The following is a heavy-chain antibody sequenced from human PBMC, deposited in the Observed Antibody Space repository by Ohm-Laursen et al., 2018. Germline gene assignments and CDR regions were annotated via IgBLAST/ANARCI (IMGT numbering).Heavy chain of an antibody. CDR2: IWYNGSNK. J-gene: IGHJ4*02. V-gene: IGHV3-33*01. CDR3: ARDDDVDVVATNQPPDY. D-gene: IGHD5-12*01. Sequence: SLRLSCAASGFTFSSYGMHWVRQAPGKGLERVAVIWYNGSNKYYADSVKGRFTISRDNSKNTLYLQMNSPRAEDTAVYYCARDDDVDVVATNQPPDYWGQGTLVTVSS. CDR1: GFTFSSYG.